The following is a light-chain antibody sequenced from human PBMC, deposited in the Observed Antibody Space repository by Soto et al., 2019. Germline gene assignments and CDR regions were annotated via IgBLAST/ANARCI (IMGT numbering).Light chain of an antibody. CDR1: SSDVGGYNY. V-gene: IGLV2-14*01. J-gene: IGLJ2*01. Sequence: QSALTQPASVSGSPGQSITISCTGTSSDVGGYNYVSWYQQHPGKAPKLMIYDVSDRPSGVSNRFSGSKSGDTASLTLSGLQAEDAADYYCSSYTSSSTLVFGGGTKLPVL. CDR3: SSYTSSSTLV. CDR2: DVS.